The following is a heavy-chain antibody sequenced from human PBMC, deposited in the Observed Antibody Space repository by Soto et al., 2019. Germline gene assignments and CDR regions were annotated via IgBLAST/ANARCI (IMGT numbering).Heavy chain of an antibody. Sequence: GSLRLSCAASGFTFSSYEMNWVRQAPGKGLEWVSYISSSGSTIYYADSVKGRFTISRDNAKNSLYLQMNSLRAEDTAVYYCASNYYVQPPSGWFDPWGQGTLVTVSS. CDR3: ASNYYVQPPSGWFDP. J-gene: IGHJ5*02. CDR2: ISSSGSTI. CDR1: GFTFSSYE. D-gene: IGHD3-10*02. V-gene: IGHV3-48*03.